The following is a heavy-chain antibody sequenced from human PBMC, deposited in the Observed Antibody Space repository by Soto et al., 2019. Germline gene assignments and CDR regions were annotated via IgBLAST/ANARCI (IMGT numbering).Heavy chain of an antibody. J-gene: IGHJ4*02. CDR1: GGSISSSSYY. V-gene: IGHV4-39*01. Sequence: SETLSLTCTVSGGSISSSSYYWGWIRQPPGKGLEWIGSIYYSGTTYYNPSLKSRVTISVDTSKNQFSLRLSSVTAADTAVYYCARLPRMAAAGLFDYWGQGTLVTVSS. CDR3: ARLPRMAAAGLFDY. D-gene: IGHD6-13*01. CDR2: IYYSGTT.